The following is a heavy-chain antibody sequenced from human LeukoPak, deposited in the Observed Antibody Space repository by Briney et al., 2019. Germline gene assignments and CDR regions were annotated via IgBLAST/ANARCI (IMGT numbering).Heavy chain of an antibody. D-gene: IGHD3-3*01. Sequence: PSETLPLTRTVSGGSISSYYWSWIRQPPGKGLEWIGYIYYSGSTNYYHSLKSRVTVSVDTSKNQFSLKLSSVTAADTAVYYCARDRYDSYPMDVWGQGTTVTVSS. CDR3: ARDRYDSYPMDV. V-gene: IGHV4-59*01. CDR2: IYYSGST. CDR1: GGSISSYY. J-gene: IGHJ6*02.